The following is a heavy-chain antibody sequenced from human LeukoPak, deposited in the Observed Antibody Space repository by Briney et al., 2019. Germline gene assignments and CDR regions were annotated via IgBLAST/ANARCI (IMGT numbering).Heavy chain of an antibody. D-gene: IGHD6-19*01. CDR2: ISSSGSTI. V-gene: IGHV3-48*03. Sequence: GGSLRLSCAASGFTFSSYEMNWVRQAPGKGLEWVSYISSSGSTIYYADSVKGRFTISRDNAKNSLYLQMNSLRAEDTAVYYCARDFIGIAVAGTAWGQGTLVTASS. J-gene: IGHJ5*02. CDR3: ARDFIGIAVAGTA. CDR1: GFTFSSYE.